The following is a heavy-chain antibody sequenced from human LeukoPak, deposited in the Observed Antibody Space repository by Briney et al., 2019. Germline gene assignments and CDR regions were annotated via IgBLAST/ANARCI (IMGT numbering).Heavy chain of an antibody. CDR3: ATGKAGDSGDHRAFDM. CDR1: GYTFAAYD. Sequence: ASVKVSCKASGYTFAAYDINWVRQATGQGLEWMGWMNPNSGNTGYAQKFQGSVTITRNTSISTAYMDFSNLRPEDTAVYYCATGKAGDSGDHRAFDMWGQGTVVIVSS. D-gene: IGHD2-15*01. V-gene: IGHV1-8*01. CDR2: MNPNSGNT. J-gene: IGHJ3*02.